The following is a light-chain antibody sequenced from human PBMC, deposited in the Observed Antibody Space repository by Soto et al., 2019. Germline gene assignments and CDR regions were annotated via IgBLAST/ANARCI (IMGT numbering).Light chain of an antibody. Sequence: VVLTQSPATLSLSPGDRASLSCRASQTVSNYVTWYQQKPGQAPRLLIYDTSKRATGIPGRFSGSGCGTDVTLTTSSLEPEDFAVYYCQQRSNWLTFGQGTRLEIK. CDR1: QTVSNY. V-gene: IGKV3-11*01. CDR3: QQRSNWLT. CDR2: DTS. J-gene: IGKJ5*01.